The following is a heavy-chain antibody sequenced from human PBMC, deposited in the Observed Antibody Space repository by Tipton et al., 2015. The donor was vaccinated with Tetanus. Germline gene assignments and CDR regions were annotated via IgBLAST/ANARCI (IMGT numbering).Heavy chain of an antibody. CDR2: INSGGTT. J-gene: IGHJ2*01. Sequence: TLSLTCAVSGGSISSGDYSWGWIRQSPGKGLEWIGSINSGGTTYHNPSLKGRLTISVDTSKNQFSLRLTSVTATDTAVYYCGRHGGSYSAYWCFDLWGRGSLVAVSS. D-gene: IGHD1-26*01. CDR1: GGSISSGDYS. V-gene: IGHV4-39*01. CDR3: GRHGGSYSAYWCFDL.